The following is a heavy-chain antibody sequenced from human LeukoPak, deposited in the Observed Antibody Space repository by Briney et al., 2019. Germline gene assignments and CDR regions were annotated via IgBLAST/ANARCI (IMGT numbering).Heavy chain of an antibody. Sequence: SETLSLTCTVSGDSISSSSYYWVWLRQPPGKGLESIATIYYSGSTYYNPSLKSRVTISVDTSKNQFSLKLSSVTAADTAMYYCARYWGPYDNSGAYFDYWGQGTLVTVSS. J-gene: IGHJ4*02. V-gene: IGHV4-39*01. CDR1: GDSISSSSYY. CDR2: IYYSGST. D-gene: IGHD3-22*01. CDR3: ARYWGPYDNSGAYFDY.